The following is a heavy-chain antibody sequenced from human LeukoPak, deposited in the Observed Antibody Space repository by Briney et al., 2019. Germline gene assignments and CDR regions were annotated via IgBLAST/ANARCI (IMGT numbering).Heavy chain of an antibody. CDR1: GYTFSDYY. J-gene: IGHJ5*02. D-gene: IGHD4-23*01. CDR3: ARHRMYGANSAPFDA. V-gene: IGHV1-2*06. Sequence: GASVNVSCKASGYTFSDYYIQWVRQAPGQGLEWVGRINPHSGATSFAQKFQGRVTMTRDTSINTAYMELNSLRSDDTAVYYCARHRMYGANSAPFDAWGQGTLVTVSS. CDR2: INPHSGAT.